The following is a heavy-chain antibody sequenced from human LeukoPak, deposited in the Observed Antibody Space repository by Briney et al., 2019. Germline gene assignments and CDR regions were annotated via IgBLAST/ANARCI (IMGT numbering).Heavy chain of an antibody. CDR1: GFIFSSYG. J-gene: IGHJ4*02. V-gene: IGHV3-30*02. CDR3: AREDSSSWPPYFDY. D-gene: IGHD6-13*01. Sequence: PGGSLRLSCAASGFIFSSYGMHWVRQAPGKGLEWVTSIRYNGNDKYYADSVRGRFTISRDNSKNTLYLQMNSLRAEDTAVYYCAREDSSSWPPYFDYWGQGTLVTVSS. CDR2: IRYNGNDK.